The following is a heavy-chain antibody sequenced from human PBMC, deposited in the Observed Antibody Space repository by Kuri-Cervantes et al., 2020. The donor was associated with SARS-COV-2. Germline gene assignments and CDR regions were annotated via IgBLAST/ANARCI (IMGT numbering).Heavy chain of an antibody. D-gene: IGHD3-22*01. CDR1: GFTVSSNY. V-gene: IGHV3-66*01. CDR3: ARDSRITMIVGGGPGAFDI. Sequence: GGSLRLSCAASGFTVSSNYMSCVRQAPGKGLEWVPVIYSGGSTYYADSVKGRFTISRDNSKNAPYLQMNSLRAEDTAVYHCARDSRITMIVGGGPGAFDIWGQGTMVTVSS. J-gene: IGHJ3*02. CDR2: IYSGGST.